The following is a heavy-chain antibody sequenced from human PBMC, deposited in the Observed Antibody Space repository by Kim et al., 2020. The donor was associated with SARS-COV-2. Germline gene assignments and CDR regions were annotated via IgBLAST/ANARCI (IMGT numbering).Heavy chain of an antibody. D-gene: IGHD3-10*01. CDR1: GYTFTSYA. Sequence: ASVKVSCKASGYTFTSYAMHWVRQAPGQRLEWMGWINAGNGNTKYSQKFQGRVTITRDTSASTAYMELSSLRSEDTAVYYCARDLLLWFGESSLTLFDYWGQGTLVTVSS. CDR2: INAGNGNT. V-gene: IGHV1-3*01. CDR3: ARDLLLWFGESSLTLFDY. J-gene: IGHJ4*02.